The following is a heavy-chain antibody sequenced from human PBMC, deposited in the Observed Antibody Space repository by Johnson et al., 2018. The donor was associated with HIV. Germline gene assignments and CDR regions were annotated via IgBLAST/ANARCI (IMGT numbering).Heavy chain of an antibody. CDR1: GFTFSSYA. J-gene: IGHJ3*02. CDR2: ISGSGGST. V-gene: IGHV3-23*04. CDR3: AKPEGKPGYGGILDAFDI. D-gene: IGHD4-23*01. Sequence: VQLVESGGGLVQPGGSLRLSCAASGFTFSSYAMSWVRQAPGKGLEWVSAISGSGGSTYYADSVKCRFTISRDNSKNTLYLQMHSLRAEDTALYYCAKPEGKPGYGGILDAFDIWGQGTMVTVSS.